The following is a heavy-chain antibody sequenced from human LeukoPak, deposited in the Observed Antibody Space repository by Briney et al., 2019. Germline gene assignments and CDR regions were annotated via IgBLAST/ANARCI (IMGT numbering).Heavy chain of an antibody. D-gene: IGHD3-10*01. Sequence: KPGGSLRLSCAASGFTFSSYAMSWVRQAPGKGLEWVSAISGSGGSTYYADSVKGRFTISRDNSKNTLYLQMNSLRAEDTAVYYCAKSPVLWSREFIYWGQGTLVTVSS. CDR3: AKSPVLWSREFIY. CDR1: GFTFSSYA. V-gene: IGHV3-23*01. J-gene: IGHJ4*02. CDR2: ISGSGGST.